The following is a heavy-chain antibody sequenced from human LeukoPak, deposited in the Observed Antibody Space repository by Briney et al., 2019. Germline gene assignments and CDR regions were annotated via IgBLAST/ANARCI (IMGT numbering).Heavy chain of an antibody. Sequence: GGSLRLSCAASGFSFSTYSFSWVRQAPGKGLEWVSGISASGGDTFYADSVKGRFTISRDNSKNTLSLQMNSPRVEDTAIYYCAKDVRRCNGACTWGQGTLVFVSP. D-gene: IGHD2-8*01. V-gene: IGHV3-23*01. J-gene: IGHJ5*02. CDR1: GFSFSTYS. CDR3: AKDVRRCNGACT. CDR2: ISASGGDT.